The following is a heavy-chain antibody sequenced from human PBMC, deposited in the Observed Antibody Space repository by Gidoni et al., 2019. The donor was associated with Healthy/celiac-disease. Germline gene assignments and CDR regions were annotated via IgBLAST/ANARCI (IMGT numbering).Heavy chain of an antibody. CDR1: GGSISSYY. V-gene: IGHV4-59*08. J-gene: IGHJ6*02. CDR2: IYYSGST. CDR3: ARGPPAIKASSGWYFWWCMDV. D-gene: IGHD6-19*01. Sequence: QVQLQESGPGLVKPSETLSLICTVSGGSISSYYWSWIRQPPGKGLEWIGYIYYSGSTNYNPSLKSRVTISVDTSKNQFSLKLSSATAAYTAVYYCARGPPAIKASSGWYFWWCMDVWGQGTTVTVSS.